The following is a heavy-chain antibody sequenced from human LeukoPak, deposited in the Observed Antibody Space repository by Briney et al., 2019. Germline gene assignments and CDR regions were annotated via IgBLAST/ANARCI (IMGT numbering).Heavy chain of an antibody. V-gene: IGHV3-21*01. D-gene: IGHD5-18*01. CDR1: GFTFSSNS. CDR3: ARPPTAMAYYYYYYMDV. J-gene: IGHJ6*03. Sequence: GSLRLSCAASGFTFSSNSMNWVRQAPGKGLEWVSSISSSSNYIYYADSVKGRFTISKDNAKNSLYLQMNSLRAEDTAVYYCARPPTAMAYYYYYYMDVWGKGTTVTVSS. CDR2: ISSSSNYI.